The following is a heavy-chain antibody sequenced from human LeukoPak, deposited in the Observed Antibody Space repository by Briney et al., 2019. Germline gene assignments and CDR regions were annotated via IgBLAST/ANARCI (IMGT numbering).Heavy chain of an antibody. CDR3: ARVYGSGSPWMNFDP. D-gene: IGHD3-10*01. Sequence: ASVKVSCKASGYTLTGYYMQWVRQAPGQGLEWMGWINPNSGGTNYAQHFQGRVTMTRDTSISTAYMELRGLISDDTAVYYCARVYGSGSPWMNFDPWGQGTLVTVSS. V-gene: IGHV1-2*02. CDR1: GYTLTGYY. J-gene: IGHJ5*02. CDR2: INPNSGGT.